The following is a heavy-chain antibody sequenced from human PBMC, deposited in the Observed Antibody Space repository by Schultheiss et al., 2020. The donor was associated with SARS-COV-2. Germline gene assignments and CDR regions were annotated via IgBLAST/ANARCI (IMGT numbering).Heavy chain of an antibody. J-gene: IGHJ4*02. V-gene: IGHV4-39*01. CDR1: GGSISSSSYY. CDR2: IYYTGSA. CDR3: ARQAGYSSGLGFDY. Sequence: SETLSLTCTVSGGSISSSSYYWGWIRQAPGKGLEWIGSIYYTGSAYYNPSLKSRVTISVDTSMNHFSLMLSSVTATDTAMYYCARQAGYSSGLGFDYWGQGTLVTVSS. D-gene: IGHD5-18*01.